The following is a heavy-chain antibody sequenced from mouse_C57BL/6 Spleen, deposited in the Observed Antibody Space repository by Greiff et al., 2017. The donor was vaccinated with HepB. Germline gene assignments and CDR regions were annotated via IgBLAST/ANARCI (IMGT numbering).Heavy chain of an antibody. CDR2: ISYDGSN. Sequence: EVQLQQSGPGLVKPSQSLSLTCSVTGYSITSGYYWNWIRQFPGNKLEWMGYISYDGSNNYNPSLKNRISITRDTSKNQFFLKLNSVTTEDTATYYCARDEGLRRWFAYWGQGTLVTVSA. J-gene: IGHJ3*01. CDR1: GYSITSGYY. CDR3: ARDEGLRRWFAY. D-gene: IGHD2-4*01. V-gene: IGHV3-6*01.